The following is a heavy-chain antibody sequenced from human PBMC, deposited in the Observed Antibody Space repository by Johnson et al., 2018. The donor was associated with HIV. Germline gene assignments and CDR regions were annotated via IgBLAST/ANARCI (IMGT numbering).Heavy chain of an antibody. CDR3: AKVDVTRAPRGTDAFDI. V-gene: IGHV3-11*01. CDR2: ISSSGSTI. J-gene: IGHJ3*02. CDR1: GFTLSDYY. D-gene: IGHD3-10*01. Sequence: VQLVESGGGVVQPGRSLRLSCAASGFTLSDYYMSWIRQAPGKGLEWVSYISSSGSTIYYAASVKGRFTISRDNAKNSLYLQMNSLRAEDTALYYCAKVDVTRAPRGTDAFDIWGQGTMVTVSS.